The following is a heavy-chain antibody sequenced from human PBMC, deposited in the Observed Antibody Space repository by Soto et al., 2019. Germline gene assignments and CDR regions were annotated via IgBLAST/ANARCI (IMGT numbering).Heavy chain of an antibody. Sequence: PLSLSYSVFDGSSGDHYWSWIRQPPGQGLEWIGYIYYSGSTTYHPSLKSRVTISVDTSKNQSSLKLSSVTAADTAVYYCARGLSDYYSDMDVSGKGTSVTVSS. V-gene: IGHV4-59*11. CDR2: IYYSGST. CDR3: ARGLSDYYSDMDV. D-gene: IGHD3-16*01. CDR1: DGSSGDHY. J-gene: IGHJ6*04.